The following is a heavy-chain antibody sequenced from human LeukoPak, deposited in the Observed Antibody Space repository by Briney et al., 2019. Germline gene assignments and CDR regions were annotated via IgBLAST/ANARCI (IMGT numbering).Heavy chain of an antibody. Sequence: PGGSLRLSCDASGFSISDYYMSWIRQSPGKGLEWNSYITSGGASTNYADSVKGRFTISRDKAKNSVALQLNSLRAEDTAVYYCTRQRRGTYYAFDWWGQGTLVTVSS. V-gene: IGHV3-11*01. J-gene: IGHJ4*02. CDR2: ITSGGAST. CDR1: GFSISDYY. CDR3: TRQRRGTYYAFDW. D-gene: IGHD3-16*01.